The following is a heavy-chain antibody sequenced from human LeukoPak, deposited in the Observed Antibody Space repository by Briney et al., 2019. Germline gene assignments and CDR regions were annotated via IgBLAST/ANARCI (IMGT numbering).Heavy chain of an antibody. J-gene: IGHJ4*02. CDR1: GFTFSNYA. Sequence: PGGSLRLSCAASGFTFSNYAMTWVRQAPGRGLERVSAISGSGGSTYYADSVKGRFTISRDNSKNTLYLQMNSLRAEDTAVYYCAKDLYSGSYYVDFDYWGQGTLVTVSS. D-gene: IGHD1-26*01. CDR2: ISGSGGST. CDR3: AKDLYSGSYYVDFDY. V-gene: IGHV3-23*01.